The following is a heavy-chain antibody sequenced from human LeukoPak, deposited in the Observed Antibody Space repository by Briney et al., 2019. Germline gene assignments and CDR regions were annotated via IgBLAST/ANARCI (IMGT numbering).Heavy chain of an antibody. Sequence: GGSLRLSCAASGFTFSSYGMLWVRQAPGKGLEWVAVISYDGSNKYYADSVKGRFTISRDNSKNTLYLQMNSLRAEDTAVYYCAKEILGYYYYYGMDVWGQGTTVTVSS. V-gene: IGHV3-30*18. CDR1: GFTFSSYG. CDR3: AKEILGYYYYYGMDV. J-gene: IGHJ6*02. CDR2: ISYDGSNK.